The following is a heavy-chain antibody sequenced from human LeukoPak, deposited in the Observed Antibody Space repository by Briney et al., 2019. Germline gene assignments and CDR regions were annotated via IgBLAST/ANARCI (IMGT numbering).Heavy chain of an antibody. D-gene: IGHD3-10*01. CDR1: GFTFSNAW. Sequence: PGGSLRLSCAASGFTFSNAWMSWVRQAPGKGLEWVGRIKSKTDGGTTDYAAPVKGRFTISRDDSKNTLYLQMNSLKTEDTAVYYCTLTLVRGRVYGMDVWGEGTTVTVSS. CDR3: TLTLVRGRVYGMDV. CDR2: IKSKTDGGTT. V-gene: IGHV3-15*01. J-gene: IGHJ6*04.